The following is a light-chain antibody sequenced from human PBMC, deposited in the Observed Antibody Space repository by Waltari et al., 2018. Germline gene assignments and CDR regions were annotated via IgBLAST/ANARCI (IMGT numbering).Light chain of an antibody. Sequence: QSALTQPASVSGSPGQSITISCAGISTAIATSDFVSWYQHHPDRAPQVIIYDVTNRPSGISARFSASKSADTASLTISGLQAEDEGDYYCASQRPDGVVLFGGGTRVTVL. J-gene: IGLJ3*02. CDR3: ASQRPDGVVL. V-gene: IGLV2-14*03. CDR2: DVT. CDR1: STAIATSDF.